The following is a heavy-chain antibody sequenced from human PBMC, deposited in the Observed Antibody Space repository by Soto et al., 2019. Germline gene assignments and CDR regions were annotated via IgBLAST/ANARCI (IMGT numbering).Heavy chain of an antibody. CDR1: GFTFSSYG. CDR3: AKDFTMIVHWPYYFHY. D-gene: IGHD3-22*01. V-gene: IGHV3-30*18. Sequence: QVQLVESGGGVVQPGRSLRLSCAASGFTFSSYGMHWVRQAPGKGLEWVAVISYDGSNKYYADSVKGRFTISRDNSKNALYLQMTSLRAEDTAVYYCAKDFTMIVHWPYYFHYWGQGTLVTVSS. CDR2: ISYDGSNK. J-gene: IGHJ4*02.